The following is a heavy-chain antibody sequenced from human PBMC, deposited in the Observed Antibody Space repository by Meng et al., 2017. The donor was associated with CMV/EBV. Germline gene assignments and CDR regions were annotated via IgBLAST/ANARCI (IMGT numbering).Heavy chain of an antibody. J-gene: IGHJ6*02. Sequence: GESLKISCAASGFTFSSYEMNWVRQAPGKGLEWVSYISSSGSTIYYADSVKGRFTISRDNAKNSLYLQMNSLRAEDTAVYYCARDLIVVVPAAEAWHYYGMDVWGQGTTVTVSS. CDR2: ISSSGSTI. D-gene: IGHD2-2*01. V-gene: IGHV3-48*03. CDR1: GFTFSSYE. CDR3: ARDLIVVVPAAEAWHYYGMDV.